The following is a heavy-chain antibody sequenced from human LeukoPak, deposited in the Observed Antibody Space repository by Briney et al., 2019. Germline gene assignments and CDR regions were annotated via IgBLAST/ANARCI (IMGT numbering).Heavy chain of an antibody. CDR2: ISGSGGST. CDR1: GFTFSSYA. J-gene: IGHJ4*02. V-gene: IGHV3-23*01. CDR3: AKDDTAMANTGFDY. D-gene: IGHD5-18*01. Sequence: SGGSLRLSCAASGFTFSSYAMSWVRQAPGKGLEWVSAISGSGGSTYYADSVKGRFTFSRDNSKNTLYLQMNSLRAEDTAVYYCAKDDTAMANTGFDYWGQGTLVTVSS.